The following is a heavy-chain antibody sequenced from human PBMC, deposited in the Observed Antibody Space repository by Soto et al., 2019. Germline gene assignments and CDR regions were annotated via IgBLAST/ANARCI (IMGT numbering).Heavy chain of an antibody. V-gene: IGHV1-3*01. Sequence: ASVKVSCKASGYTFTTYAMHWVRQAPGQRLEWMGWINPGNGNAKYSQKFQGRVTITRDTSASTAYVDLSSLRSEDTAVYYCARAGPLQYSGSYFDYWGQGTLVTVSS. CDR3: ARAGPLQYSGSYFDY. D-gene: IGHD1-26*01. J-gene: IGHJ4*02. CDR1: GYTFTTYA. CDR2: INPGNGNA.